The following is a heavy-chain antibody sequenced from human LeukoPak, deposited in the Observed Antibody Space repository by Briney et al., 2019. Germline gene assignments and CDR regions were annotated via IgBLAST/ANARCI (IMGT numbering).Heavy chain of an antibody. D-gene: IGHD5-24*01. CDR1: AFTFSTYG. V-gene: IGHV3-30*18. CDR3: AKDRHPARTDGYYFEH. Sequence: GGSLRLSCAASAFTFSTYGMHWVRQAPGKGLEWVAVILYDGNNKYYADSVSGRFTISRDNSKNTPYLQMNSLRPEDTAVYYCAKDRHPARTDGYYFEHWGQGTLVTVSS. CDR2: ILYDGNNK. J-gene: IGHJ4*02.